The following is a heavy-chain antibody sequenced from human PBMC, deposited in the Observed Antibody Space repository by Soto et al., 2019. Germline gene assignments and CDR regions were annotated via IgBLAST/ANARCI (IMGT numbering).Heavy chain of an antibody. V-gene: IGHV3-74*01. J-gene: IGHJ4*02. D-gene: IGHD3-10*01. CDR2: ITGDGSFT. Sequence: GGSLRLSCAASGFTFSSYWMHWVRQGQGKGLVWVSRITGDGSFTTYADSVKGRFTISRDNAKNTLYLQMNSLRVEDTAVYYCARSWNYAAGSRIDYWGQGTLVTVSS. CDR3: ARSWNYAAGSRIDY. CDR1: GFTFSSYW.